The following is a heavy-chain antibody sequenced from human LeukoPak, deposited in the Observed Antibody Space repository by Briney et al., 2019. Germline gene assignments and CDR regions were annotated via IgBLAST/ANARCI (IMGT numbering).Heavy chain of an antibody. CDR3: ARCSSGGCFFDF. V-gene: IGHV1-69*05. D-gene: IGHD2-15*01. J-gene: IGHJ4*02. CDR2: TIPMLNKA. Sequence: SVKVSCKASGGTFSGYVISWVRQAPGQGLEWMGGTIPMLNKANYAQKFQGRVTVTTDESTSTANMELRSLRSEDTAIYYCARCSSGGCFFDFWAQGTLVTVSS. CDR1: GGTFSGYV.